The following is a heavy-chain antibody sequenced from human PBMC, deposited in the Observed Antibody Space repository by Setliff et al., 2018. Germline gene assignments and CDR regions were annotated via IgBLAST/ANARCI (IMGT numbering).Heavy chain of an antibody. CDR3: VRAVVIRGSKPLDS. Sequence: ASVKVSCKASGYTFTSYAMNWVRQAPGQGLEWMGWINTNTGNPTYAQGFTGRFVFSLDTSVSTAYLQISSLKSDDTAVYYCVRAVVIRGSKPLDSWGQGTLVTVSS. CDR2: INTNTGNP. V-gene: IGHV7-4-1*02. CDR1: GYTFTSYA. J-gene: IGHJ4*02. D-gene: IGHD3-10*01.